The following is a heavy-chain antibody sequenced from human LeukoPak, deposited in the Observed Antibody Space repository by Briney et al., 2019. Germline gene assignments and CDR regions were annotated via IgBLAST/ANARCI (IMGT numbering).Heavy chain of an antibody. CDR1: GYTFTSYD. CDR2: MNPNSGNT. J-gene: IGHJ3*02. Sequence: ASVKVSCKASGYTFTSYDINWVRQATGQGLEWMGWMNPNSGNTGYAQKFQGRVTMTRNTSISTAYMELSSLRSEDTAVYYCARVLAGSGWYDVFDIWAQGTMVIVSS. D-gene: IGHD6-19*01. CDR3: ARVLAGSGWYDVFDI. V-gene: IGHV1-8*01.